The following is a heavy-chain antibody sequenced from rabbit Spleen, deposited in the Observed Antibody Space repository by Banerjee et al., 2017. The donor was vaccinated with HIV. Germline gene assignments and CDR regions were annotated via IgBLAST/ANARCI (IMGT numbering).Heavy chain of an antibody. Sequence: QQQLEESGGGLVKPGGTLTLTCKASGIDFSSDYRMCWVRQAPGKGLELIACIVTSSGVTDYASWAKGRFTISKSTSLNTATLQMTSLAVADTATYFCAREHVVGYYTFNLWGPGTLVTVS. D-gene: IGHD3-1*01. CDR3: AREHVVGYYTFNL. J-gene: IGHJ4*01. CDR2: IVTSSGVT. CDR1: GIDFSSDYR. V-gene: IGHV1S43*01.